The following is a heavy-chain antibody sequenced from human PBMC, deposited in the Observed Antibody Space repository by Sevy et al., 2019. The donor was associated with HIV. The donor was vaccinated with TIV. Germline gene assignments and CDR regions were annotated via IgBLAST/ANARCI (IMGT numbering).Heavy chain of an antibody. CDR1: GFAFSSSW. Sequence: GGSLRLSCAASGFAFSSSWMTWVRQAPGKGLEWVANIKQDGSEKYYVDFLKGGFTISRDNAKNSLYLQRNSLRAEDTAVYYCARLCTGFIYYYYYGMDVWGQGTTVTVSS. CDR2: IKQDGSEK. D-gene: IGHD2-2*01. V-gene: IGHV3-7*01. CDR3: ARLCTGFIYYYYYGMDV. J-gene: IGHJ6*02.